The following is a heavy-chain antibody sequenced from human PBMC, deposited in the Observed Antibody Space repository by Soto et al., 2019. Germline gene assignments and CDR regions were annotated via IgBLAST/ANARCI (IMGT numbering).Heavy chain of an antibody. D-gene: IGHD4-4*01. Sequence: SLRLSCAASGFTFSSYAMIWVRQAPGKWLEWVSAISGSGGSTYYADSVKGRFTISRDNSKNTLYLQMNSLRAEDTAVYYCAKDPRKTVTTGNWFDPWGQGTLVTVSS. CDR2: ISGSGGST. CDR1: GFTFSSYA. V-gene: IGHV3-23*01. CDR3: AKDPRKTVTTGNWFDP. J-gene: IGHJ5*02.